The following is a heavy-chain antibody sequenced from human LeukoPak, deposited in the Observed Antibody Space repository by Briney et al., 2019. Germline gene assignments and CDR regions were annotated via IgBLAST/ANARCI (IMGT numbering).Heavy chain of an antibody. CDR2: INHSGST. CDR3: ARGSLRGHFDY. Sequence: SETLSLTCAVYGGSFSGYYWSWIRQPPGKGLERIGEINHSGSTNYNPSLKSRVTISVDTSKNQFSLKLSSVTAADTAVYYCARGSLRGHFDYWGQGTLVTVSS. V-gene: IGHV4-34*01. J-gene: IGHJ4*02. CDR1: GGSFSGYY.